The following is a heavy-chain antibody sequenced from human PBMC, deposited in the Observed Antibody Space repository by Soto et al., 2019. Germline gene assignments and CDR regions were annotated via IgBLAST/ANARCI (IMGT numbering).Heavy chain of an antibody. Sequence: SETLSLTCTASGGSISSGGYYWSWIRQHPGKGLEWIGYIYYSGSTYYNPSLKSRVTISVDTSKNQFSLKLSSVTAADTAVYYCASTSTVTTYYYYYGMDVWGQGTTVTVSS. D-gene: IGHD4-4*01. J-gene: IGHJ6*02. V-gene: IGHV4-31*03. CDR1: GGSISSGGYY. CDR3: ASTSTVTTYYYYYGMDV. CDR2: IYYSGST.